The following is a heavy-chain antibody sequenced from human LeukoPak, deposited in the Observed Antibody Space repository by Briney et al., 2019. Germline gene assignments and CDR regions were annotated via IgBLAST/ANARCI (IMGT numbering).Heavy chain of an antibody. V-gene: IGHV3-7*01. Sequence: PGGSLRLSCAASGFTFSTSWMTWVRQAPGKGLDWLGNINPDGSRINYVDSVKGRFTFSRDNAKNSLFLQMNSLRAEDTAVYYCAREDSSSWPPYFDYWGQGTLVTVSS. D-gene: IGHD6-13*01. J-gene: IGHJ4*02. CDR3: AREDSSSWPPYFDY. CDR1: GFTFSTSW. CDR2: INPDGSRI.